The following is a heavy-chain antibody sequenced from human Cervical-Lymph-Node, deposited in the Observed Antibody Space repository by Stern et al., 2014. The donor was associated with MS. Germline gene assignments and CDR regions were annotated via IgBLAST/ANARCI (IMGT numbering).Heavy chain of an antibody. D-gene: IGHD6-19*01. CDR3: ARVAVPGELHGMDV. V-gene: IGHV3-30*03. Sequence: VQLVESGGGVVQPGRPLRLSCAASGFTFSSYGMYWVRQAPGKGLEWGAVISYDGSNKYYADSVKGRFTISRDNSKNTQYLQMNSLRAEDTAVYYCARVAVPGELHGMDVWGQGTTVTVSS. CDR1: GFTFSSYG. J-gene: IGHJ6*02. CDR2: ISYDGSNK.